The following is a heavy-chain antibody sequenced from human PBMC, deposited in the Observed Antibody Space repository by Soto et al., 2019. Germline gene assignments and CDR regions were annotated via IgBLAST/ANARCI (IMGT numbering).Heavy chain of an antibody. J-gene: IGHJ1*01. CDR1: GGTFSSYA. V-gene: IGHV1-69*12. D-gene: IGHD6-6*01. Sequence: QVQLVQSGAEVKKPGSSVKVSCKASGGTFSSYAISWVRQAPGQGLEWMGGIIPIFGTANYAQKFQGRVTIXAXXSTSTAYMELSSLRSEDTAVYYCARDGVAARYFQHWGQGTLVTVSS. CDR3: ARDGVAARYFQH. CDR2: IIPIFGTA.